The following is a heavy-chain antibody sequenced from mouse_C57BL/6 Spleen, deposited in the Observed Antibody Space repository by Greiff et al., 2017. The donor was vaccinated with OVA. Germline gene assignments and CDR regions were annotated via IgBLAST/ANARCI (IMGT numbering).Heavy chain of an antibody. CDR1: GYTFTSYW. D-gene: IGHD2-10*02. Sequence: QVQLQQPGAELVMPGASVKLSCKASGYTFTSYWMHWVKQRPGQGLEWIGEIDPSDSYTNYNQKFKGKSTLTVDKSSSTAYMQLSSLTSEDSAVYYCARGGYGNLDYWGQGTTLTVSS. CDR2: IDPSDSYT. J-gene: IGHJ2*01. V-gene: IGHV1-69*01. CDR3: ARGGYGNLDY.